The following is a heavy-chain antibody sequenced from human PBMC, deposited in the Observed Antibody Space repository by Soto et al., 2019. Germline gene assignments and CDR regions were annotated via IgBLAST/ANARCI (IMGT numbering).Heavy chain of an antibody. CDR1: GFTFSSYG. CDR3: AKDVDQTVTTRRDDAFDI. V-gene: IGHV3-30*18. CDR2: ISYDGSNK. D-gene: IGHD4-17*01. Sequence: QVQLVESGGGVVQPGRSLRLSCAASGFTFSSYGMHWVRQAPGKGLEWVAVISYDGSNKYYADSVKGRFIISRDNSKNTLYLQMNSLRAEDTAVYYCAKDVDQTVTTRRDDAFDIWGQGTMVTVSS. J-gene: IGHJ3*02.